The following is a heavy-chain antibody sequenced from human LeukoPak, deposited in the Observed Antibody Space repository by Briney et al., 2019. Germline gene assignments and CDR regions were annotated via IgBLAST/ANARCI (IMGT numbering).Heavy chain of an antibody. V-gene: IGHV1-2*02. Sequence: ASVTVSCKASGYTFTDYYMYWVRQAPGQGLEWMGWINPNSGGTNYAQKFQGRVTMTRDTSISTAYMELSRLRSDDTAIYYCARGRKDAYNYSEYWGQGTLVTVSS. CDR1: GYTFTDYY. J-gene: IGHJ4*02. CDR2: INPNSGGT. CDR3: ARGRKDAYNYSEY. D-gene: IGHD5-24*01.